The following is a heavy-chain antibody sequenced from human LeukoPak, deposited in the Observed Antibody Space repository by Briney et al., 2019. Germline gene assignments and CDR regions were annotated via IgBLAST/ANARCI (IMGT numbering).Heavy chain of an antibody. CDR3: ARVGGSNYYYYGMDV. CDR2: IYYSGST. D-gene: IGHD3-10*01. Sequence: KTGGSLRLSCAASGFTFSSYSMNWIRQPPGKGLEWIGSIYYSGSTYYNPSLKSRVTISVDTSKNQFSLKLSSVTAADTAVYYCARVGGSNYYYYGMDVWGQGTTVTVSS. V-gene: IGHV4-39*01. CDR1: GFTFSSYS. J-gene: IGHJ6*02.